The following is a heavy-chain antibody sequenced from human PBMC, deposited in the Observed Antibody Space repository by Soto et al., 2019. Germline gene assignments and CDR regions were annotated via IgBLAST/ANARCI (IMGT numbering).Heavy chain of an antibody. V-gene: IGHV4-31*03. CDR1: GGSISSGGYY. D-gene: IGHD6-13*01. J-gene: IGHJ6*02. CDR3: ARDSIRIAAAGTDYYYGMAV. Sequence: SETLSLTCTVSGGSISSGGYYWSWIRQHPGKGLEWIGYIYYSGSTYYNPSLKSRVTISVDTSKNQFSLKLSSVTAADTVVYYCARDSIRIAAAGTDYYYGMAVWGQGTTVTVS. CDR2: IYYSGST.